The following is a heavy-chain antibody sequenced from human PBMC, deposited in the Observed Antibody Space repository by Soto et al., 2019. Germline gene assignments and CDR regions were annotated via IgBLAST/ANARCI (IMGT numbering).Heavy chain of an antibody. V-gene: IGHV1-8*01. CDR1: GYTFTNYD. CDR3: TRRTIAYWYFDL. D-gene: IGHD2-21*01. J-gene: IGHJ2*01. CDR2: MNGDSGNT. Sequence: QVQLVQSGAEVRTPGASVRVSCKASGYTFTNYDINWVRQVPGQGLEWMGWMNGDSGNTGYSQNFQGRVSMTRDTSMSTAYMELSSLTSEDTAVYYCTRRTIAYWYFDLWDRGTLVIVSS.